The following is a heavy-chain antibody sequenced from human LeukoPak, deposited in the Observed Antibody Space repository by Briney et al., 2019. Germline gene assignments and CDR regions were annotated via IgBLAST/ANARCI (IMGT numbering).Heavy chain of an antibody. CDR2: IYYSGST. J-gene: IGHJ5*02. D-gene: IGHD3-10*01. V-gene: IGHV4-59*08. CDR3: ARQGVRFYYGSTNWFDP. Sequence: PSETLSLTCTVSGGSISSYYWSWIRQPPGKGLEWIGYIYYSGSTNYNPSLKSRVTISVDTSKNQFSLKLSSVTAADTAVYYCARQGVRFYYGSTNWFDPWGQGTLVTVSS. CDR1: GGSISSYY.